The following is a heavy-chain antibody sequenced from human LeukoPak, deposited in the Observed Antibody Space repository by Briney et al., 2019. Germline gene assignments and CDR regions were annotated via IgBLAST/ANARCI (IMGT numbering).Heavy chain of an antibody. Sequence: PGGSLSLFCAASGFTFSSYWMSWVRQAPGKGLEWVANIKQDGSEKYYVDSVKGRFTISRDNAKNSLYLQMNSLRAEDTAVYYCARDQDYVWGSYRPYYFDYWGQGTLVTVSS. J-gene: IGHJ4*02. CDR3: ARDQDYVWGSYRPYYFDY. CDR2: IKQDGSEK. V-gene: IGHV3-7*01. CDR1: GFTFSSYW. D-gene: IGHD3-16*02.